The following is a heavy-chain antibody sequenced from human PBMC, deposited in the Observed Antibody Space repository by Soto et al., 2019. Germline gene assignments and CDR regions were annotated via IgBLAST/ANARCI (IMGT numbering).Heavy chain of an antibody. CDR3: AGVAGVVTAGGYFDY. CDR2: IYHSGST. D-gene: IGHD6-13*01. CDR1: SGSISSSNW. Sequence: QVRLQESGPGLVKPSGTLSLTCAVSSGSISSSNWWSWVRQPPGKGLEWIGEIYHSGSTNYNPSLKSRVTISVDKSKNQFSLKLSSVTAADTAVYYCAGVAGVVTAGGYFDYWGQGTLVTVSS. J-gene: IGHJ4*02. V-gene: IGHV4-4*02.